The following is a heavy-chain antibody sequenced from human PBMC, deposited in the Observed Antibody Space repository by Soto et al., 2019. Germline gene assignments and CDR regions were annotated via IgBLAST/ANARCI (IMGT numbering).Heavy chain of an antibody. J-gene: IGHJ5*02. CDR1: GYTFTSYG. V-gene: IGHV1-18*01. D-gene: IGHD3-10*01. CDR2: ISAYNGNT. CDR3: ARIQRGSGSYWFDP. Sequence: GASVKVSCKASGYTFTSYGISWVRQAPGQGLEWMGWISAYNGNTNYAQKLQGRVTMTTDTSTSTAYMELRSLRSDDTAVYYCARIQRGSGSYWFDPWGQGTLVTVSS.